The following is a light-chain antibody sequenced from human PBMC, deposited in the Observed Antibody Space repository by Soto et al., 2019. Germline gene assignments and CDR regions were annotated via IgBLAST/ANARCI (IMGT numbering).Light chain of an antibody. CDR1: QSVLHNNGYNY. J-gene: IGKJ1*01. Sequence: DIVMTQSPLSLPVTPGEPASISGRSSQSVLHNNGYNYLDWYLQKPGQSPQLLIYLGSNRASGVPNRFSGSGSGTDFTLKISRVEAEDVGVYYCMQALQTRTFCQGTKVEIK. V-gene: IGKV2-28*01. CDR3: MQALQTRT. CDR2: LGS.